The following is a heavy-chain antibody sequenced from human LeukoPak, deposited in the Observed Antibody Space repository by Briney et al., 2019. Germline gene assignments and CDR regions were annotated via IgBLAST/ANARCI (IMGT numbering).Heavy chain of an antibody. D-gene: IGHD2-2*01. V-gene: IGHV3-30*02. CDR3: APAAFP. CDR2: IRYDGTNK. CDR1: GFTFSDHY. J-gene: IGHJ5*02. Sequence: GGSLRLSCAASGFTFSDHYMDWVRQAPGKGLEWVAFIRYDGTNKYYADSVKGRFTISRDNSKNTLYLQMNSLRAEDTAVYYCAPAAFPWGQGTLVTVSS.